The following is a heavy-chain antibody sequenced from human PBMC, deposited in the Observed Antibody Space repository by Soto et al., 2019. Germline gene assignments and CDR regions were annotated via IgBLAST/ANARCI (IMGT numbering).Heavy chain of an antibody. J-gene: IGHJ4*02. CDR3: AREYSSAWKTFDY. D-gene: IGHD6-19*01. CDR2: ISGSGGST. V-gene: IGHV3-23*01. CDR1: GFTFTSYA. Sequence: EVQLLESGGGLVQPGGSLRLSCAASGFTFTSYALRWVRQAPGKGLEWVSSISGSGGSTYYPDSVKGRFTISRDNSKNTLYLQMNSLRAEDTAVYYCAREYSSAWKTFDYWGQGTLVTVSS.